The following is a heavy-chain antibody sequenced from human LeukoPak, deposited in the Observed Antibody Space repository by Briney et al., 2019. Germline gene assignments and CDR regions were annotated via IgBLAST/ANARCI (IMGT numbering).Heavy chain of an antibody. V-gene: IGHV1-18*01. D-gene: IGHD5-12*01. J-gene: IGHJ6*02. CDR1: GYTFTSNG. Sequence: ASVKVSCRASGYTFTSNGISWVRRAPGQGLEWMGWIIAYNGNTNYAQKLQGRATMTTDTSTSTAYMELRSLRSDDTAVYYCARDSGYVNPIKSYYYYYGMDVWGQGTTVTVSS. CDR3: ARDSGYVNPIKSYYYYYGMDV. CDR2: IIAYNGNT.